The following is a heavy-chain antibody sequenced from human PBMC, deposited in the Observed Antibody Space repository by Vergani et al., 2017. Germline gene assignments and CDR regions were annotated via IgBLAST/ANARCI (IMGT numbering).Heavy chain of an antibody. CDR3: ARDYYDYVWGSYREGYFDY. D-gene: IGHD3-16*02. Sequence: QVQLVQSGAEVKKPGASVKVSCKASGYTFTGYSMHWVRQAPGQGLEWMGWINPNSGGTKYAQKFQGRVTMTRDTSISTAYMELSRLRSDDTAVYYCARDYYDYVWGSYREGYFDYWGQGTLVTVSS. CDR2: INPNSGGT. CDR1: GYTFTGYS. V-gene: IGHV1-2*02. J-gene: IGHJ4*02.